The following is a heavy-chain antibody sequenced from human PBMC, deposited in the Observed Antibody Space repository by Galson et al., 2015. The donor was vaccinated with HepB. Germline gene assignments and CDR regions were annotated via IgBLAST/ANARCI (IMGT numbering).Heavy chain of an antibody. Sequence: VKVSCKVSGYTLTELSMHWVRQAPGKGLEWMGGFDPEDGETIYAQKFQGRVTMTEDTSTDTAYMELSSLRSEDTAVYYCATESGIVGATSLDYWGQGTLVTVSS. CDR3: ATESGIVGATSLDY. CDR1: GYTLTELS. CDR2: FDPEDGET. V-gene: IGHV1-24*01. J-gene: IGHJ4*02. D-gene: IGHD1-26*01.